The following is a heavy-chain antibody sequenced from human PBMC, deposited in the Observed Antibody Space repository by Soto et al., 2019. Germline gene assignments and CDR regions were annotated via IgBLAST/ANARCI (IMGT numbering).Heavy chain of an antibody. CDR2: IRRICSTI. Sequence: GGSLRLSCAASGFTFSDYYMSWIRQAPGKGLEWVSYIRRICSTIYYAGSVKGRFTISRDNAKNSLYLQLNILSAEDTAVYYCARALSCCSTRCYLFFDYWGQGTLVTVSS. CDR3: ARALSCCSTRCYLFFDY. V-gene: IGHV3-11*01. CDR1: GFTFSDYY. D-gene: IGHD2-2*01. J-gene: IGHJ4*02.